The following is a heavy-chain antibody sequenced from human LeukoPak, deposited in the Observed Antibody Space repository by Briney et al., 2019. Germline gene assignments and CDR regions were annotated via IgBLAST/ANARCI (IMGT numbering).Heavy chain of an antibody. J-gene: IGHJ4*02. CDR1: GFTFSSYA. D-gene: IGHD4-17*01. Sequence: PGGSLRLSCAASGFTFSSYAMHWVRQAPDKGLEWVAVISYDGSNKYYADSVKGRFTISRDNSKNTLYLQMNSLRAEDTAVYYCARVGYGEALDYWGQGTLVTVSS. CDR2: ISYDGSNK. V-gene: IGHV3-30-3*01. CDR3: ARVGYGEALDY.